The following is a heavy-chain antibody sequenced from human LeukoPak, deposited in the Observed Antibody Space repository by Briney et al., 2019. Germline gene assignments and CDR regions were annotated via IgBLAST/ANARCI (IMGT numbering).Heavy chain of an antibody. Sequence: GGSLRLSCAASGFTFSSYGMHWVRQAPVKGLEWVAVIWYDGSNKNYADSVKGRFTISRDNSKNTLYLQMNSLRAEDTAVYYCARVADYSNSAHADYWGQGTLVTVSS. V-gene: IGHV3-33*01. CDR2: IWYDGSNK. CDR3: ARVADYSNSAHADY. CDR1: GFTFSSYG. D-gene: IGHD4-11*01. J-gene: IGHJ4*02.